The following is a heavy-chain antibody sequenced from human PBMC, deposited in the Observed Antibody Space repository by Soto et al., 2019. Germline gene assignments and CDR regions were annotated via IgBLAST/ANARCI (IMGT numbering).Heavy chain of an antibody. V-gene: IGHV3-48*03. D-gene: IGHD5-12*01. CDR2: ISSSATGI. Sequence: GGSLRLSCAASGLTFSSYEMNWVRQAPGKGLEWVSYISSSATGIFYADSVKGRFTISRDDANNSLYLQMNSLRAEDTAVYYCARPRAYSGYDGGYYFDYWGQGTLVTVSS. CDR3: ARPRAYSGYDGGYYFDY. CDR1: GLTFSSYE. J-gene: IGHJ4*02.